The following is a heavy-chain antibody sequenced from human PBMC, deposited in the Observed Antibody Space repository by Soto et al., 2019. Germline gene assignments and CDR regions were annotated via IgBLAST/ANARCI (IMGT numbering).Heavy chain of an antibody. D-gene: IGHD2-15*01. Sequence: QVPLVQSGAEVKKPGSSVKVSCKASGGTFSSYAISWVRQAPGQGLEWMGGIIPIFGTANYAQKFQGRVTITADESTSTAYMELSSLRSEDTAVYYCARDREYCSGGSCYSYGMDVWGQGTTVTVSS. CDR1: GGTFSSYA. CDR3: ARDREYCSGGSCYSYGMDV. J-gene: IGHJ6*02. CDR2: IIPIFGTA. V-gene: IGHV1-69*01.